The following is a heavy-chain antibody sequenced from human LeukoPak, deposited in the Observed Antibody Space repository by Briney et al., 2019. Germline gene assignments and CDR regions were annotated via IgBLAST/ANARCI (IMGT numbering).Heavy chain of an antibody. J-gene: IGHJ5*02. CDR2: VYYSGST. CDR1: GGSISSYY. CDR3: ARDHGRIYLRSDNNWFDP. D-gene: IGHD1-26*01. Sequence: SETLSLTCTVSGGSISSYYWSWIRQPPGKGLEWIGYVYYSGSTNYNPSLKSRVTISVDTSKNQFSLKLSSATAADTAVYYCARDHGRIYLRSDNNWFDPWGQGTLVTVS. V-gene: IGHV4-59*01.